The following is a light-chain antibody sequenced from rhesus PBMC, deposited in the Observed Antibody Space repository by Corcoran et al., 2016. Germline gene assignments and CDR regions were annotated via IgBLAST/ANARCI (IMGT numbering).Light chain of an antibody. CDR2: EAS. CDR1: QGITND. Sequence: DIQMTQSPSSLSASVGDRVTITCRASQGITNDLAWYQQKPGKNPKLLIYEASSLQRGIPSRFSGSGSGTDFTLTISSLQPEEFTTYYCQHYYSPPHSFGQGTKVEIK. CDR3: QHYYSPPHS. J-gene: IGKJ2*01. V-gene: IGKV1-21*01.